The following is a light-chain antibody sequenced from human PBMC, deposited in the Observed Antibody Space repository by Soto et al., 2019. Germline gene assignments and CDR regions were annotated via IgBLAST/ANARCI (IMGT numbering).Light chain of an antibody. J-gene: IGKJ4*01. Sequence: DIQMTQSPSSLSASVGDRVTITCRASQDISNHLAWFQQKPGKPPKSLIYATSSLQSGVPSRFGGSGSGTDFTLTISSLQPEDFATYYCQQYKSYPLTFGGGTKVEIK. V-gene: IGKV1-16*01. CDR3: QQYKSYPLT. CDR1: QDISNH. CDR2: ATS.